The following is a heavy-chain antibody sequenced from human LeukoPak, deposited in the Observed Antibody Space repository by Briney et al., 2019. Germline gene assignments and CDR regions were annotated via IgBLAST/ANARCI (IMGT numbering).Heavy chain of an antibody. CDR3: ARGSGDYRDTNYYGMDV. J-gene: IGHJ6*02. CDR2: SRDRGHSFTT. Sequence: GGSLRLSCASSGFIFSDYYMDWVRQAPGKGLEWVGRSRDRGHSFTTEYAASVKGRFTISRDNSQSALFLQMNSLQTEDTAVYYCARGSGDYRDTNYYGMDVWGLGTTVSVSS. V-gene: IGHV3-72*01. D-gene: IGHD3-3*01. CDR1: GFIFSDYY.